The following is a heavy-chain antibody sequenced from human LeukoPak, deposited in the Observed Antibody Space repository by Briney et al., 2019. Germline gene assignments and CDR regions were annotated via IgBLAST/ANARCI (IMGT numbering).Heavy chain of an antibody. CDR3: ARETTLVGATNGYYYYMDV. CDR2: IYYSGST. Sequence: ASETLSLTCTVSGGSISSSSYYWGWIRQPPGKGLEWIGSIYYSGSTYYNPSLKSRVTISVDTSKNQFSLKLSSVTAADTAVYYCARETTLVGATNGYYYYMDVWGKGTTVTVSS. D-gene: IGHD1-26*01. V-gene: IGHV4-39*07. CDR1: GGSISSSSYY. J-gene: IGHJ6*03.